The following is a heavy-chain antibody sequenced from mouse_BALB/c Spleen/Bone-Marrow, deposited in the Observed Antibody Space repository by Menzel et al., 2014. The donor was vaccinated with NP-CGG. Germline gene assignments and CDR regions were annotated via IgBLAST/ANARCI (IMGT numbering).Heavy chain of an antibody. CDR3: ARGNGFAY. CDR1: GFTFSSYT. CDR2: ISNGGGST. Sequence: EVQLQESGGGLVQPGGSLKLSCAASGFTFSSYTMSWVRQTPAKRLDWVAYISNGGGSTYYPDTVKGRFTISRDNAKNTLYLQMSSLKSEDTAMYYCARGNGFAYWGQGTLVTVSA. J-gene: IGHJ3*01. V-gene: IGHV5-12-2*01.